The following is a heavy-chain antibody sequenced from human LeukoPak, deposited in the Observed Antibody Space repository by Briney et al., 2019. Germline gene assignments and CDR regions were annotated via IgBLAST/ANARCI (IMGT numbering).Heavy chain of an antibody. J-gene: IGHJ4*02. V-gene: IGHV3-23*01. CDR3: AKSLGHRYDSSGYHYHEGFDY. Sequence: GGSLRLSCAASGFTFSNYAMTWVRQAPGKGLEWLSTISASGGTTSFADSVKGRFTISRGNSKNRLYLQMNSLRAEDTALYYCAKSLGHRYDSSGYHYHEGFDYWGQGTLVTVSS. CDR2: ISASGGTT. CDR1: GFTFSNYA. D-gene: IGHD3-22*01.